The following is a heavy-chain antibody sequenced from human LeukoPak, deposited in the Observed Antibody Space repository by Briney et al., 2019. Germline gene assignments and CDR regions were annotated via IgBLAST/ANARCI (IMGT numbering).Heavy chain of an antibody. Sequence: SGGSLRLSCAASGFNVNNAWMSWVRQAPGKGLEWVGRIRSKIDGGATDYAAPVKGRFTISRDDSKNTLYLQINSLKIEDTAMYYCYTSITDYWGQGALVTVSS. V-gene: IGHV3-15*07. D-gene: IGHD2-21*01. CDR3: YTSITDY. J-gene: IGHJ4*02. CDR2: IRSKIDGGAT. CDR1: GFNVNNAW.